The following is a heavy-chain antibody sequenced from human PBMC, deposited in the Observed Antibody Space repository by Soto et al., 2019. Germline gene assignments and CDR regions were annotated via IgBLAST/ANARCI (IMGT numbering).Heavy chain of an antibody. CDR1: GYTFTSYY. V-gene: IGHV1-46*01. J-gene: IGHJ6*02. D-gene: IGHD1-7*01. CDR2: INPSGGST. Sequence: ASVKVSCKASGYTFTSYYIHWVRQAPGQGLEWMGIINPSGGSTSYAQKFQGRVTMTRDTSTSTVYMELSSLRSEDTAVYYCAREGFITGTTPLYYYYGMDVWGQGTTVTVSS. CDR3: AREGFITGTTPLYYYYGMDV.